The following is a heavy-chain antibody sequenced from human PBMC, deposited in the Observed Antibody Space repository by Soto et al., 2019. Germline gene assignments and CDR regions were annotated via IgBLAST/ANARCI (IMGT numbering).Heavy chain of an antibody. CDR1: GFTFSSYW. CDR3: ARAGSGMIQLWLSARFDY. D-gene: IGHD5-18*01. Sequence: EVQLVESGGGLVQPGGSLRLSCAASGFTFSSYWMSWVRQAPGKGLEWVANIKQAGSEKYYVDSVKGRFTISRDNAKNSLYLQMNSLRAEDTAVYYCARAGSGMIQLWLSARFDYWGQGTLVTVSS. J-gene: IGHJ4*02. CDR2: IKQAGSEK. V-gene: IGHV3-7*01.